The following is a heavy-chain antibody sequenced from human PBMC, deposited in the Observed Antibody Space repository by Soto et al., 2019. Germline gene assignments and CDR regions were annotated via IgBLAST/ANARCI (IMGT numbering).Heavy chain of an antibody. Sequence: QVQLVESGGGVVQPGRSLRLSSAASGFTFSSYGMHWVRQAPGKGLEWVAVIWYDGSNKYYADSVKGRFTISRDNSKNTLYLQMNSLRAEDTAVYYCARLGFGDYGMDVWGQGTTVTVSS. J-gene: IGHJ6*02. CDR2: IWYDGSNK. CDR3: ARLGFGDYGMDV. V-gene: IGHV3-33*01. CDR1: GFTFSSYG. D-gene: IGHD3-16*01.